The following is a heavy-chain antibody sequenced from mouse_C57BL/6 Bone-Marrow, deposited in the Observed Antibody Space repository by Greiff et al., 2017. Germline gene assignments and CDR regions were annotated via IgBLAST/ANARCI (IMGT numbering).Heavy chain of an antibody. CDR1: GYSFTGYF. D-gene: IGHD2-1*01. J-gene: IGHJ2*01. V-gene: IGHV1-20*01. CDR2: INPYNGDT. CDR3: ARDYGNDY. Sequence: EVMLVESGPELVKPGDSVKISCKASGYSFTGYFMNWVMQSHGKSLEWIGRINPYNGDTFYNQKFKGKATLTVDKSSSTAHMELRSLTSEDSAVYYCARDYGNDYWGQGTTLTVSS.